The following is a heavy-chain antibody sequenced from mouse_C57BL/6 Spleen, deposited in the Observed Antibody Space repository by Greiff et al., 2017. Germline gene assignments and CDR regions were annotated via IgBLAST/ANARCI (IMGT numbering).Heavy chain of an antibody. V-gene: IGHV1-59*01. CDR3: ARTVSSYVYFDY. J-gene: IGHJ2*01. CDR1: GYTFPSYW. D-gene: IGHD1-1*01. Sequence: VQLQQPGAELVRPGTSVKLSCKASGYTFPSYWMHWVKQRPGQGLEWIGVIDPSDSYTNYNQKFKGKATLTVDTSSSTAYMQLSSLTSEDSAVYYCARTVSSYVYFDYWGQGTTLTVSS. CDR2: IDPSDSYT.